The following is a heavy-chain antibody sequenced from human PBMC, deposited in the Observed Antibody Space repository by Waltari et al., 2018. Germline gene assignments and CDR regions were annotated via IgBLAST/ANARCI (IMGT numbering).Heavy chain of an antibody. CDR1: GGTFSSYA. CDR3: ARDSGHIVGGFDY. CDR2: IILIFGQA. J-gene: IGHJ4*02. Sequence: QVQLVQSGAEVKKPGSSVKVSCKASGGTFSSYAISWVRQAPGQGLEWMGGIILIFGQANYAQKCKGRGTITADESTSTAYMELSSLRSEDTAVYYCARDSGHIVGGFDYWGQGTLVTVSS. V-gene: IGHV1-69*01. D-gene: IGHD2-21*01.